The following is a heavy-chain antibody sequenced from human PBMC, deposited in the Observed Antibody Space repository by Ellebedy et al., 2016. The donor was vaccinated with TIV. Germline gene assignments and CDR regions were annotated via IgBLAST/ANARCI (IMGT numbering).Heavy chain of an antibody. D-gene: IGHD3-10*01. Sequence: GGSLRLSXAASGLTFSNYAMGWVRQAPGKGLDWVASISSGGTVTNYAASVEGRFSISRDNSKNTLFLQMNSLRAEDTAVYYCAKRVTGADRSGFDYWGQGTLVSVSS. J-gene: IGHJ4*02. V-gene: IGHV3-23*01. CDR1: GLTFSNYA. CDR2: ISSGGTVT. CDR3: AKRVTGADRSGFDY.